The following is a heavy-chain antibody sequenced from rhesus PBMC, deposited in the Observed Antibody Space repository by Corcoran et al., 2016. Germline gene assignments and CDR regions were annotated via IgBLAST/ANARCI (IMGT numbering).Heavy chain of an antibody. CDR2: IRSKSNNYWT. CDR1: GLTFSSSA. Sequence: EVQLVESGGGRVQPGGSLRLSCAASGLTFSSSATHWVRQASGKGLEWVGRIRSKSNNYWTEYAASVKGRFTISSDDSKNTSYLHMNSLKTEDTAVYYCATYGSSYYYFDYWGQGVLVTVSS. CDR3: ATYGSSYYYFDY. J-gene: IGHJ4*01. V-gene: IGHV3-118*01. D-gene: IGHD4-29*01.